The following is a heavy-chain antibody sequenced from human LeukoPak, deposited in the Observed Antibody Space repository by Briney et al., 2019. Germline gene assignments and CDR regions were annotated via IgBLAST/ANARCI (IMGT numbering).Heavy chain of an antibody. V-gene: IGHV1-2*02. CDR2: INPNSGGT. D-gene: IGHD6-13*01. CDR1: GYTFTGYY. Sequence: GASVKVSCKASGYTFTGYYMHWVRQAPGQGLEWMGWINPNSGGTNYAQKFQGRVTMTRDTSISTAYMELSRLRSDDTAVYYCARDTATGRGIAAAAGMDVWGQGTTVTVSS. CDR3: ARDTATGRGIAAAAGMDV. J-gene: IGHJ6*02.